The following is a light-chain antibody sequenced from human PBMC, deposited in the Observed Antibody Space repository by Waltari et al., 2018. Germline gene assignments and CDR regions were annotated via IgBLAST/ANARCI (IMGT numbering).Light chain of an antibody. J-gene: IGLJ3*02. CDR2: DVS. CDR1: SSDVGGSNY. V-gene: IGLV2-14*03. CDR3: SSYTSSSTLWV. Sequence: QSALTQPASVSGSPGQSIPISCTGTSSDVGGSNYVSWYQQHPGKAHKLMIYDVSNRPSGVSNRFSGSKSGNTASLTISGLQAEDEADYYCSSYTSSSTLWVFGGGTKLTVL.